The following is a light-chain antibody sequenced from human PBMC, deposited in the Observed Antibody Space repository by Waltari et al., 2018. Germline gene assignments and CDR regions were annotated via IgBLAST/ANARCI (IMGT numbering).Light chain of an antibody. Sequence: ALRVRQIRSKVWAWYHHMPGKDRQVLIYKASTLYSWVPSRFSGSGSGTEFTLTISSLQPDDFATYYCQQYRNLWTFGQGTKVDIK. J-gene: IGKJ1*01. CDR2: KAS. V-gene: IGKV1-5*03. CDR1: QIRSKV. CDR3: QQYRNLWT.